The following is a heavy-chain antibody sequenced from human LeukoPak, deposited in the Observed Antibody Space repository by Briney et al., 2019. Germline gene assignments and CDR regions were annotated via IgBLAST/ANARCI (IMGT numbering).Heavy chain of an antibody. CDR3: AKRDTTY. CDR1: GFTFTSYG. J-gene: IGHJ4*02. Sequence: PGGSLRLSCAASGFTFTSYGMSWVRQAPGEGLEWVSAISDSGGSTYYADSVKGRFTISSDNSKNPLYLQMNSLRAEDTAIYYCAKRDTTYWGQGTLVTVSS. V-gene: IGHV3-23*01. CDR2: ISDSGGST. D-gene: IGHD1-26*01.